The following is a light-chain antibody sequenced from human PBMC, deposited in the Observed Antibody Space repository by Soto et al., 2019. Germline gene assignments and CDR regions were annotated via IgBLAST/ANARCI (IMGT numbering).Light chain of an antibody. CDR3: SSYAGSNMGV. J-gene: IGLJ1*01. Sequence: QSALTQPPSASGSPGQSVTISCTGTSSDVGGYKFVSWYQQHPGKAPKLIIYEVSQRPSGVPDRFSASKSGDTASLTVSGLRAEDEADYYCSSYAGSNMGVFGSGTNVTVL. V-gene: IGLV2-8*01. CDR2: EVS. CDR1: SSDVGGYKF.